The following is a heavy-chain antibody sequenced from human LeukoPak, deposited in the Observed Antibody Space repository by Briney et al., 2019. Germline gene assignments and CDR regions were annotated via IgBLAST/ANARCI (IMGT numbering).Heavy chain of an antibody. Sequence: PGGSLRLLCAASGFTDSSYEMNGVRQAPAKGLVGVLYISSSCNTIFYVEFVKGGYTIPRDNDKKSLYLQMNSLRAEDTAVYDCAREASWGGYSYGYCDYWGQGTLVTVSS. V-gene: IGHV3-48*03. CDR2: ISSSCNTI. CDR3: AREASWGGYSYGYCDY. J-gene: IGHJ4*02. D-gene: IGHD5-18*01. CDR1: GFTDSSYE.